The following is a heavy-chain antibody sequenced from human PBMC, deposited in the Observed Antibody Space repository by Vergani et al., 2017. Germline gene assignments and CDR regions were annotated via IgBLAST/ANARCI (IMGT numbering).Heavy chain of an antibody. CDR2: IYPGDTDT. D-gene: IGHD2-2*02. CDR1: GYTFTSYW. Sequence: EVQLVQSGAEVKKPGASLKIFCKRSGYTFTSYWIGWVRQMPGKGLEWLGIIYPGDTDTRNSPSFQGQVTISADKSISSASMQWSSLKASDTAMYYCARSHGYCSSTSCYTDNWFDPWGQGTLVTVSS. CDR3: ARSHGYCSSTSCYTDNWFDP. J-gene: IGHJ5*02. V-gene: IGHV5-51*03.